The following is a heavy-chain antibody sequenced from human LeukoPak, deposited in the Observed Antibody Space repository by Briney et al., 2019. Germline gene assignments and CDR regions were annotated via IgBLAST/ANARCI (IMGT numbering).Heavy chain of an antibody. V-gene: IGHV3-30*02. CDR2: IRNDGSHK. J-gene: IGHJ4*02. CDR3: AKAGGSSWDPFDY. CDR1: GFTFSSYG. D-gene: IGHD6-13*01. Sequence: GGSLRLSCAASGFTFSSYGRHWVRQGPGKGLEWVAFIRNDGSHKYYADSVKGRFTISRDNSKNTLYLQMNSLRADDTAVYYCAKAGGSSWDPFDYWGQGTLVTVSS.